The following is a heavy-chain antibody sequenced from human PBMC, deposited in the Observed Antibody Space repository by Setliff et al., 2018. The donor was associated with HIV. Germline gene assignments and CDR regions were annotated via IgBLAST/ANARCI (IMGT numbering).Heavy chain of an antibody. V-gene: IGHV3-NL1*01. CDR3: ARGDPPDPSPTEYFQH. Sequence: GGSLRLSCATSGFGFSRYAMHWVRQAPGKGLEWVSVIYSGGTTYFADSVKGRFTISRDNSRNTVFLQMNSLSGEDTAVYYCARGDPPDPSPTEYFQHWGQGTLVTVSS. J-gene: IGHJ1*01. CDR1: GFGFSRYA. CDR2: IYSGGTT.